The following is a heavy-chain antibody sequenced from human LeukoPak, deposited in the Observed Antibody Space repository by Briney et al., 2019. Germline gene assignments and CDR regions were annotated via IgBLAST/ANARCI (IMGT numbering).Heavy chain of an antibody. J-gene: IGHJ4*02. Sequence: SETLSLTCTVSGGSISSYYWSWIRQPPGKGLDWIGYIYYSGSNNYNPSLKSRVTISVETSKNQFSLKLSSVTAADTAVYYCARHSSSGLDYWGQGTLVTVSS. V-gene: IGHV4-59*08. D-gene: IGHD6-13*01. CDR1: GGSISSYY. CDR3: ARHSSSGLDY. CDR2: IYYSGSN.